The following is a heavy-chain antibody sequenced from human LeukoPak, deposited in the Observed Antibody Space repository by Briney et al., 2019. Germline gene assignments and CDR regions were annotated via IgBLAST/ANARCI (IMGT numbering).Heavy chain of an antibody. CDR1: GFWFSRHD. J-gene: IGHJ5*02. Sequence: GGSLRLSCVASGFWFSRHDMHWVRQSPGKGREGVAAVSYDGTSEKYGASAKGRFTISRDNSKRPLYLQMMSLKVGGTALYFLVKALSDHDTGEDKWFDPWGQGTPVIVS. CDR2: VSYDGTSE. CDR3: VKALSDHDTGEDKWFDP. V-gene: IGHV3-30*04. D-gene: IGHD5-18*01.